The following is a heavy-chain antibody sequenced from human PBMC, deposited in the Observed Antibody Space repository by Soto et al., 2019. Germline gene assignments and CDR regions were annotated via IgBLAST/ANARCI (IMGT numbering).Heavy chain of an antibody. Sequence: GASVKVSCKASGGTFSSYAISWVRQAPGQGLEWMGGIIPIFGTANYAQKFQGRVTITADKSTSTAYMELSSLRSEDTAVYYCARDRGYCSSTRCYTGLNCYYYAMDGRGQGTTVSV. J-gene: IGHJ6*02. D-gene: IGHD2-2*02. CDR2: IIPIFGTA. CDR1: GGTFSSYA. V-gene: IGHV1-69*06. CDR3: ARDRGYCSSTRCYTGLNCYYYAMDG.